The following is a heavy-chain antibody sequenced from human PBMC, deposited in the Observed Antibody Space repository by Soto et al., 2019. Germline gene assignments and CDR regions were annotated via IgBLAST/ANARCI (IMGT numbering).Heavy chain of an antibody. CDR1: GSTFTSYA. CDR2: INAGNGNT. J-gene: IGHJ4*02. CDR3: AREGDGVCCRY. D-gene: IGHD2-8*01. V-gene: IGHV1-3*01. Sequence: GDSVKVSCKASGSTFTSYAMHWVRQAPGQRLEWMGWINAGNGNTKYSQKFQGRVTITRDTSASTAYMELSSLRSEDTAVYYCAREGDGVCCRYWGQGTLVTVSS.